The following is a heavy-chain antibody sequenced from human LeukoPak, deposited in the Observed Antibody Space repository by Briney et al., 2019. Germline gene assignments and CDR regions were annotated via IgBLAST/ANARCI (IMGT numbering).Heavy chain of an antibody. CDR3: ARDVGLWDIAAAGPTHDAFDI. J-gene: IGHJ3*02. Sequence: ASVKVSCKASGYTFTSYGISWVRQAPGQGLEWMGCISAYNGNTNYAQKLQGRVTMTTDTSTSTAYMELRSLRSDDTAVYYCARDVGLWDIAAAGPTHDAFDIWGQGTMVTVSS. D-gene: IGHD6-13*01. CDR1: GYTFTSYG. V-gene: IGHV1-18*01. CDR2: ISAYNGNT.